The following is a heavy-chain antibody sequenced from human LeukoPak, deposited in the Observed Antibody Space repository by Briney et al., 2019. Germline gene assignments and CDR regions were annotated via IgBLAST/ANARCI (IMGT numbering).Heavy chain of an antibody. CDR2: IYYSGST. CDR1: GGSISSGDYY. J-gene: IGHJ4*02. V-gene: IGHV4-30-4*08. CDR3: ARGRRFARYDFWSGYYYENFDY. Sequence: PSQTLSLTCTVSGGSISSGDYYWSWIRQPPGKGLEWIGYIYYSGSTYYNPSLKSRVTISVDTSKNQFSLKLSSVTAADTAVYYCARGRRFARYDFWSGYYYENFDYWGQGTLVTVSS. D-gene: IGHD3-3*01.